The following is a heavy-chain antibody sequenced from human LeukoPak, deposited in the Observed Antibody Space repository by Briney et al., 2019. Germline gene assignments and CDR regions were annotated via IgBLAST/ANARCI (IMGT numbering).Heavy chain of an antibody. D-gene: IGHD6-19*01. CDR1: GDSVSSNSAA. J-gene: IGHJ4*02. CDR2: KYYRSKWYN. Sequence: PSQTLSLTCAISGDSVSSNSAAWNWIRQSPSRGLEWLGRKYYRSKWYNDYAVSVKSRIIINPDTFKNQFSLQLNSLTPEDTAIYFCARDRGSGWPFDSWGQATLVTVSS. CDR3: ARDRGSGWPFDS. V-gene: IGHV6-1*01.